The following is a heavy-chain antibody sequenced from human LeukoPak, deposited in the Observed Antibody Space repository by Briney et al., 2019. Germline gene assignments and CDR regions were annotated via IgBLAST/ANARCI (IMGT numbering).Heavy chain of an antibody. J-gene: IGHJ4*02. CDR3: ARDGRFYDSSGYYYFDY. Sequence: SETLSLTCTVSGGSISSYYWSWIRQPPGKGLEWIGYIYYSGSTNYNPSLKSRVTMSTDTSKKQFSLRLTSVTAADTAVYYCARDGRFYDSSGYYYFDYWGQGTLVTVSS. V-gene: IGHV4-59*01. CDR2: IYYSGST. D-gene: IGHD3-22*01. CDR1: GGSISSYY.